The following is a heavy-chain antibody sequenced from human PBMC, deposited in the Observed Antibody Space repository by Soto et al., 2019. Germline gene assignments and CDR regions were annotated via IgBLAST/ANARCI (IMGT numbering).Heavy chain of an antibody. Sequence: GGSLRLSCAASGFTFSSYAMGWVRQAPGKGLEWVSVISAGGDSTFHSDSVKDRFTVSRDNFKNTLYLQVNSLRADDTAVYYCASCRFGYYSGLDVWGQGTTVTVSS. CDR2: ISAGGDST. V-gene: IGHV3-23*01. D-gene: IGHD3-10*01. J-gene: IGHJ6*02. CDR1: GFTFSSYA. CDR3: ASCRFGYYSGLDV.